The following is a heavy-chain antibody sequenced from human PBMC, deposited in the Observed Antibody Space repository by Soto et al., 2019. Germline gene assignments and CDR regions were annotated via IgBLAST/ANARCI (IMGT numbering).Heavy chain of an antibody. V-gene: IGHV3-7*04. J-gene: IGHJ4*02. CDR2: IKQDGSAK. D-gene: IGHD1-1*01. Sequence: EVQLVESGGGLVQPGGSLRLSCAGSGFTFSNYWMNWVRQTPGKGLEWVANIKQDGSAKNYVESVKGRFTISRDNAKNLVYLQTNSLRAEDTAVHYCAGGTGWVHDYWGQGTLVTVSS. CDR3: AGGTGWVHDY. CDR1: GFTFSNYW.